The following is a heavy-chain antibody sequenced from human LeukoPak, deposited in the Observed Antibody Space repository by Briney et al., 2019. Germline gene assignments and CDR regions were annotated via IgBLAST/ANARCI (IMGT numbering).Heavy chain of an antibody. V-gene: IGHV3-11*05. Sequence: PGRSLRLSCAASGFTFSDYYMSWIRQAPGKGLEWVSYISSSSSYTNYADSVKGRFTISRDNAKNSLYLQMNSLRAEDTAVYYCARDLLDDDSSGYYYDYWGQGTLVTVSS. CDR2: ISSSSSYT. CDR3: ARDLLDDDSSGYYYDY. CDR1: GFTFSDYY. J-gene: IGHJ4*02. D-gene: IGHD3-22*01.